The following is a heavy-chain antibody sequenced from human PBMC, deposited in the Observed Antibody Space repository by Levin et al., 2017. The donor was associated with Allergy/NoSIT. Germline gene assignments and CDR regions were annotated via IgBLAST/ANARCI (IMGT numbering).Heavy chain of an antibody. J-gene: IGHJ4*02. Sequence: TASETLSLTCTVSGGSITRSDYYWSWIRQPPGKGLEWIGHIYHSGSTYYNPSLKSRVTMSVDTYNNQFFMKVTSVTAADTAVYYCARVSDSTYYGSGSSFDYWGQGTLVTVSS. D-gene: IGHD3-10*01. CDR2: IYHSGST. V-gene: IGHV4-30-4*01. CDR1: GGSITRSDYY. CDR3: ARVSDSTYYGSGSSFDY.